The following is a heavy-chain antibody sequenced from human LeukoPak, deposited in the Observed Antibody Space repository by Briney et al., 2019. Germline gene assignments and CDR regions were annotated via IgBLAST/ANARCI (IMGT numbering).Heavy chain of an antibody. CDR2: IYYSGST. CDR1: GGSISSYY. V-gene: IGHV4-59*12. D-gene: IGHD1-26*01. J-gene: IGHJ6*03. Sequence: SETLSLTCTVSGGSISSYYWSWIRQPPGKGLEWIGYIYYSGSTNYNPSLKSRVTISVDTSKNQFSLKLSSVTAADTAVYYCARVGAKGYYYYYMDVWGKGTTVTVSS. CDR3: ARVGAKGYYYYYMDV.